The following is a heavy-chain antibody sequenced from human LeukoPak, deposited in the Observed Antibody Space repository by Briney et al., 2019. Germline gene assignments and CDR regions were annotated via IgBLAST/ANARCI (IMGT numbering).Heavy chain of an antibody. Sequence: GFPRLSCAASGFTFSSYGMHWVRQAPGKGLEWVAFIRYDGSNKYYADSVKGRFTISRDNSKNTLYLQMNSLRAEDTAVYYCARYVAVAGPRESDYWGQGTLVTVSS. CDR3: ARYVAVAGPRESDY. CDR2: IRYDGSNK. J-gene: IGHJ4*02. V-gene: IGHV3-30*02. CDR1: GFTFSSYG. D-gene: IGHD6-19*01.